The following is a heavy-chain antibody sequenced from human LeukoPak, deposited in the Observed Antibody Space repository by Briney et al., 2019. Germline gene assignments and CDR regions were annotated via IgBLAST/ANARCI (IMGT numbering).Heavy chain of an antibody. CDR1: GFTFSRYA. D-gene: IGHD3-3*01. J-gene: IGHJ4*02. Sequence: GGSLRLSCAASGFTFSRYAMTWVRQTPGKGLEWVSSISGPGDHTYYADSVKGRFTISRDNSENALYLQMNSLRADDTAVYYCAKDRITIFGVVMDQWGQGTLVTVSS. V-gene: IGHV3-23*01. CDR2: ISGPGDHT. CDR3: AKDRITIFGVVMDQ.